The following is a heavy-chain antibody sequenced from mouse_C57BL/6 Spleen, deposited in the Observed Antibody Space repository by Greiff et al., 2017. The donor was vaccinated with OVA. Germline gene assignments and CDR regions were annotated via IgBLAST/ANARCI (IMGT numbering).Heavy chain of an antibody. D-gene: IGHD2-2*01. CDR3: ARFDGYDVTDY. Sequence: EVQLQQSGPELVKPGASVKISCKASGYTFTDYYMNWVKQSHGKSLEWIGDINPNNGGTSYNQKFKGKATLTVDKSSSTAYMELRSLTSEDSAVYYCARFDGYDVTDYWGQGTTLTVSS. V-gene: IGHV1-26*01. J-gene: IGHJ2*01. CDR2: INPNNGGT. CDR1: GYTFTDYY.